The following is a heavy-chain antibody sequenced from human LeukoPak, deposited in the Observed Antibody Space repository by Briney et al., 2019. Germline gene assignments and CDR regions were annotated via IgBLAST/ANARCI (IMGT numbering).Heavy chain of an antibody. Sequence: PGGSLRLSCAASGFTFSSSWMNWVRQAPGKGLEWVSYISGSGSAIYYADSVKGRFTISRDNAKDSLYLQMNSLRAEDTAVYYCARDGYHYYGSGTYFGYYYMDVWGKGTTVTISS. CDR1: GFTFSSSW. J-gene: IGHJ6*03. CDR2: ISGSGSAI. CDR3: ARDGYHYYGSGTYFGYYYMDV. V-gene: IGHV3-48*04. D-gene: IGHD3-10*01.